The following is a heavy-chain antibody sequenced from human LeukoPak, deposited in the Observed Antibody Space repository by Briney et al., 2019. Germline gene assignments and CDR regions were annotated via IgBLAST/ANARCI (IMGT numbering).Heavy chain of an antibody. J-gene: IGHJ3*02. V-gene: IGHV3-23*01. CDR3: AKDDPYYYDSSGQKSNDASDI. D-gene: IGHD3-22*01. Sequence: GGSLRLSCAASGFTFSSYAMSWVRQAPGKGLEWVSAISGSGGSTYYADSVKGRFTISRDNSKNTLYLQMNSPRAEDTAVYYCAKDDPYYYDSSGQKSNDASDIWGQGTMVTVSS. CDR2: ISGSGGST. CDR1: GFTFSSYA.